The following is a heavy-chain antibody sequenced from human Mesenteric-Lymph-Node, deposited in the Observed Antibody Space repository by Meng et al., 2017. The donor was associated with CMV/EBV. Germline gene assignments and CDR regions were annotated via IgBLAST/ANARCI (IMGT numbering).Heavy chain of an antibody. CDR3: ARGRSCVKGKCYEDHNYFGP. Sequence: SETLSLTCTLSGGSINIFYWNWLRRPPGKGLEWIGNVFDTGSSNYNPSLKSRVTISLDSSKNQLSLKLKSLSAADTAIYFCARGRSCVKGKCYEDHNYFGPWSQGTLVTVSS. CDR1: GGSINIFY. D-gene: IGHD3-16*01. V-gene: IGHV4-59*01. J-gene: IGHJ5*02. CDR2: VFDTGSS.